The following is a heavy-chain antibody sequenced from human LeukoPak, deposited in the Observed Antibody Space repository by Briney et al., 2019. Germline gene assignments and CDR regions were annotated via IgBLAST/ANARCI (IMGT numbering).Heavy chain of an antibody. CDR3: ARDSSEQYYYDSSGYYRGNWFDP. Sequence: ASVKVSCKASGGTFSSYAISWVRQAPGQGLELMGRIIPILGIANYAQKFQGRVTITADKSTSTAYMELSSLRSEDTAVYYCARDSSEQYYYDSSGYYRGNWFDPWGQGTLVTVSS. D-gene: IGHD3-22*01. CDR1: GGTFSSYA. V-gene: IGHV1-69*04. J-gene: IGHJ5*02. CDR2: IIPILGIA.